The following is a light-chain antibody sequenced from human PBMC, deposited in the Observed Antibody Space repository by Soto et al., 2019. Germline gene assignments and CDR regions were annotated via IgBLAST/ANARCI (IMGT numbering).Light chain of an antibody. V-gene: IGLV2-11*01. Sequence: QSALTQPRSVSGSPGQSVTISCTGTSSDVGGYKYVSWYQQHPDKVPNLIIYDVSERPSGVPDRFSGSKSGNTASLSISGLQAEDEADYYCCSYAGSYTVLFGVGTQLTVL. CDR1: SSDVGGYKY. J-gene: IGLJ2*01. CDR2: DVS. CDR3: CSYAGSYTVL.